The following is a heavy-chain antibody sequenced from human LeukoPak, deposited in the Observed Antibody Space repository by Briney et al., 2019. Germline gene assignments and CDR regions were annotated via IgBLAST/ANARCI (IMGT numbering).Heavy chain of an antibody. J-gene: IGHJ4*02. D-gene: IGHD3-22*01. Sequence: GGSLRLSCAASGFTFDDYGMSWVRQAPGKGLEWVSGINWNGGSTGYANSVKGRFTISRDNAKNSLYLQMNSLRAEDTALYYCARADSTGYFSGHFDYWGQGTLVTVSS. CDR1: GFTFDDYG. CDR3: ARADSTGYFSGHFDY. CDR2: INWNGGST. V-gene: IGHV3-20*04.